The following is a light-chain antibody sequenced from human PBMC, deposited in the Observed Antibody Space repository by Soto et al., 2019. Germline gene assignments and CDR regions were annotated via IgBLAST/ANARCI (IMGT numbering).Light chain of an antibody. J-gene: IGKJ3*01. CDR1: QGIRSY. V-gene: IGKV1-9*01. CDR2: AAS. CDR3: QQLDSYPLT. Sequence: IQLTQSPPPLSASLGARVTTTSRASQGIRSYLAWYQQKPGKAPKLMIYAASTLQSGAPTRFSGSGSETDFTLTISSLQPEDFATYYCQQLDSYPLTFGPGTKVDLK.